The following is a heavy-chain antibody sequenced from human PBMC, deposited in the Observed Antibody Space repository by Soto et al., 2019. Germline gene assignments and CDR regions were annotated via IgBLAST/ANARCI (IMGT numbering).Heavy chain of an antibody. J-gene: IGHJ5*02. V-gene: IGHV4-39*01. CDR2: IFYSGGT. D-gene: IGHD3-22*01. Sequence: PSETLSLTCTVSGGSILDSTYYWAWIRQSPGKGLEWIGTIFYSGGTFYTPSLKSRVTMSVDTSNNQFSLKLSSVTAADTAVYYCARQASGYYYGCSDPCGQGILVTVSS. CDR1: GGSILDSTYY. CDR3: ARQASGYYYGCSDP.